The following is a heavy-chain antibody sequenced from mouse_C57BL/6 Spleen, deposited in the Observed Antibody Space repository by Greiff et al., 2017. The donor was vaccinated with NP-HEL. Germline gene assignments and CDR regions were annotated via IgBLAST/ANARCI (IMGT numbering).Heavy chain of an antibody. CDR1: GFNIKDYY. CDR2: IDPEDGET. Sequence: VQLQQSGAELVKPGASVKLSCTASGFNIKDYYMHWVKQRTEQGLEWIGRIDPEDGETKYAPKFQGKATITADTSSNTAYLQLSSLTSEDTAVYYCASSLSTVVATDAMDYWGQGTSVTVSS. D-gene: IGHD1-1*01. V-gene: IGHV14-2*01. J-gene: IGHJ4*01. CDR3: ASSLSTVVATDAMDY.